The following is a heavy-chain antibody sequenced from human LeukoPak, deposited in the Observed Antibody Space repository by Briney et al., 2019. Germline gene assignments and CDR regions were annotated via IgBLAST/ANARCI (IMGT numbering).Heavy chain of an antibody. CDR3: AREPGGYSYGYFDY. J-gene: IGHJ4*02. D-gene: IGHD5-18*01. V-gene: IGHV3-48*01. Sequence: GGSLRLSCAASGFTFSSYSMNWVRQAPGKGLEWVSSISSSSSTIYYADSVKGRFTISRDNAKNSLYLQMNSLRAEDTAVYYCAREPGGYSYGYFDYWGQGTLVTVSS. CDR2: ISSSSSTI. CDR1: GFTFSSYS.